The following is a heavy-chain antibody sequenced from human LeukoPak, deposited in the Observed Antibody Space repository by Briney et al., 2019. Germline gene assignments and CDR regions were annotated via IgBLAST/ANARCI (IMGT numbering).Heavy chain of an antibody. D-gene: IGHD5-18*01. Sequence: SETLSLTCTVSGDSVSGISFYWSWIRQPPGKGLQYIGYIQYSGSTNYNPSLKSRVTISVDTSKNQFSLKLSSVTAADTAVYYCARDGSLSGYSYGRFDYWGQGTLVTVSS. J-gene: IGHJ4*02. CDR2: IQYSGST. CDR3: ARDGSLSGYSYGRFDY. V-gene: IGHV4-61*01. CDR1: GDSVSGISFY.